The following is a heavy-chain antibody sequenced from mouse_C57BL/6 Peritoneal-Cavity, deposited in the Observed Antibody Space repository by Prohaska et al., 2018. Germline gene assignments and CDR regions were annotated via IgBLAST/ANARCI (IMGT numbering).Heavy chain of an antibody. CDR3: ASDGNLDDYAMDY. J-gene: IGHJ4*01. V-gene: IGHV1-18*01. CDR1: GYTFTDYN. Sequence: EVQLQQPGPELVKPGASVKIPCKASGYTFTDYNMDWVKQSHGKSLEWIGDINPNNGGTSYNQKFKGKATLTVDKSSSTAYMELRSLTSEDSAVYYCASDGNLDDYAMDYWGQGTSVTVSS. D-gene: IGHD2-1*01. CDR2: INPNNGGT.